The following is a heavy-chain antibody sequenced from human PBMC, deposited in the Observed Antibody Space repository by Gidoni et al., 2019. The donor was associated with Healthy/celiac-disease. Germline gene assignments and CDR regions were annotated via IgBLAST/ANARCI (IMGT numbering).Heavy chain of an antibody. CDR3: ARDHGGSSWYSDY. J-gene: IGHJ4*02. D-gene: IGHD6-13*01. V-gene: IGHV1-2*02. CDR2: INPNSGGT. Sequence: EVKKPRASVKVSCTSSGYTFTGYYMHWVRQAPGQGLEWMGWINPNSGGTNYAQKFQGRVTMTRDTSISTAYMELSRLRSDDTAVYYCARDHGGSSWYSDYWGQGTLVTVSS. CDR1: GYTFTGYY.